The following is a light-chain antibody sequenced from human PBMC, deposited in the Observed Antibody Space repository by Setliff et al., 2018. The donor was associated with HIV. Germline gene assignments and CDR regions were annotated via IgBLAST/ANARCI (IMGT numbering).Light chain of an antibody. J-gene: IGLJ2*01. Sequence: ALTQPASVSGSPGQSITISCTGTSSDVGAYNYVSWYQQHPGKAPKLLIYEVSNRPSGVSNRFSGSKSGNTASLTISGLQAEDEADYYCSSYTSTSNVVFGGGTKVTV. V-gene: IGLV2-14*01. CDR3: SSYTSTSNVV. CDR1: SSDVGAYNY. CDR2: EVS.